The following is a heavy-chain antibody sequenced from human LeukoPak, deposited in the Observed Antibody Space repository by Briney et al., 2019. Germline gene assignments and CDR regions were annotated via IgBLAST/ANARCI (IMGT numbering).Heavy chain of an antibody. V-gene: IGHV4-39*01. CDR3: ARNPPNYYDSSGRMGAFDV. D-gene: IGHD3-22*01. CDR2: VHHSGIT. J-gene: IGHJ3*01. CDR1: GGFISSGGYY. Sequence: PSETLSLTRVVSGGFISSGGYYWGWIRHPPEKGLEWIVSVHHSGITYYNTSLKSRVTISVDKSKNQFSLELTSVTAADTAVYYCARNPPNYYDSSGRMGAFDVWGQGTMVTVSS.